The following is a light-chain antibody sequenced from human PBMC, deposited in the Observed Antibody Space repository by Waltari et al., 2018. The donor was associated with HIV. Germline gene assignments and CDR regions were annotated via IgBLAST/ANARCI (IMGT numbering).Light chain of an antibody. CDR3: SSYTTIYTWV. CDR2: DVS. J-gene: IGLJ3*02. V-gene: IGLV2-14*01. CDR1: SSDIGEYNY. Sequence: QSALTQPASVSGSPGQSITISCTGTSSDIGEYNYVSWFQHHPTNTPKLIILDVSYRPSGVSNRFSVSKSGNTASLSISGLRPEDEADYYCSSYTTIYTWVFGGGTKLTVL.